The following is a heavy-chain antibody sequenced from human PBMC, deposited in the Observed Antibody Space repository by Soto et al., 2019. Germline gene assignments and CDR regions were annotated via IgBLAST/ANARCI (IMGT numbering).Heavy chain of an antibody. J-gene: IGHJ6*02. CDR1: GGSISSYY. V-gene: IGHV4-59*01. Sequence: SETLSLTCTVSGGSISSYYWSWIRQPPGKGLEWIGYIYYSGSTNYNPSLKSRVTISVDTSKNQFSLKLSSVTAADTAVYYCDRAVGYYYYGMDVWGQGNTVTVYS. CDR3: DRAVGYYYYGMDV. CDR2: IYYSGST.